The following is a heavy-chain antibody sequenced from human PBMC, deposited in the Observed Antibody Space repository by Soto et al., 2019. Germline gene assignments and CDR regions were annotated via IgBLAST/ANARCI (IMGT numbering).Heavy chain of an antibody. V-gene: IGHV4-59*01. CDR1: GGSISSYY. J-gene: IGHJ6*02. D-gene: IGHD3-3*01. Sequence: SETLSLTCTVSGGSISSYYWSWIRQPPGKGLEWIGYIYYSGSTNYNPSLKSRVTISVDTSKNQFSLKLTSVTAADTAVYYCARDGGRYYAIDVWGQGTTVTVSS. CDR3: ARDGGRYYAIDV. CDR2: IYYSGST.